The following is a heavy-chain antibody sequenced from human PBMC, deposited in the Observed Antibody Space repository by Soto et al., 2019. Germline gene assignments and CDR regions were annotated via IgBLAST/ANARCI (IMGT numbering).Heavy chain of an antibody. CDR1: GFTFSSYA. CDR3: ATRIAIRGPFDY. CDR2: ISGSGGST. Sequence: EVQLLESGGGLVQPGGSLRLSCAASGFTFSSYAMSWVRQAPGKGLEWVSAISGSGGSTYYADSVKGRFTISRDNSKNTLYLQMNSLRGEDTAVYYCATRIAIRGPFDYWGQGTLVTVSS. V-gene: IGHV3-23*01. J-gene: IGHJ4*02. D-gene: IGHD2-21*01.